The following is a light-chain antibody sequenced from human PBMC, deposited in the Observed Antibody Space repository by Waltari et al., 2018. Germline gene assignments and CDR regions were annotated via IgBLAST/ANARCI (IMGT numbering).Light chain of an antibody. CDR2: GKN. Sequence: SSELTQDPAVSVALGQTVRITCQGDSLRTSSVRWYHQKPGQAPVLVLYGKNNRPSGIPDRFSGSSSGGTASLTITGTQAEDEADYYCSSRDSSNDHVVFGGGTKVTVL. J-gene: IGLJ2*01. V-gene: IGLV3-19*01. CDR3: SSRDSSNDHVV. CDR1: SLRTSS.